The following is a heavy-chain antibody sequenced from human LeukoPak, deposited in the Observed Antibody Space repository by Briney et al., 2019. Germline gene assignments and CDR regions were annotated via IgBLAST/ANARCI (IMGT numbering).Heavy chain of an antibody. Sequence: ASVKVSCKASGYTFTGYYMHWVRQAPGQGLEWMGWINPNSGGTNYAQKFQGRVTMTRDTSISTAYMELSRLRSDDTAVYYCARAGSYCSGGSCNGYNWFDPWGQGTLVTVSS. J-gene: IGHJ5*02. CDR3: ARAGSYCSGGSCNGYNWFDP. CDR1: GYTFTGYY. D-gene: IGHD2-15*01. V-gene: IGHV1-2*02. CDR2: INPNSGGT.